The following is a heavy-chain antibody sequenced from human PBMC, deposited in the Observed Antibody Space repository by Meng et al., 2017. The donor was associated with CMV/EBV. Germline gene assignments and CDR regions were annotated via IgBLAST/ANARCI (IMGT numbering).Heavy chain of an antibody. CDR1: GGSVSSGSYY. D-gene: IGHD3-22*01. J-gene: IGHJ6*02. Sequence: SETLSLTCTVSGGSVSSGSYYWSWIRQPPGKGLEWIGYIYYSGSTNYNPSLKSRVTISVDTSKNQFSLKLSSVTAADTAVYYCARDLKYYYDSSGHYGMGVWGQGTTVTDSS. CDR2: IYYSGST. CDR3: ARDLKYYYDSSGHYGMGV. V-gene: IGHV4-61*01.